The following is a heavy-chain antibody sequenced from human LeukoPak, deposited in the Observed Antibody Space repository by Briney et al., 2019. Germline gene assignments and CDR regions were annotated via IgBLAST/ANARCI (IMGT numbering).Heavy chain of an antibody. CDR3: ARTKPTPYYSGSGYHFDY. D-gene: IGHD3-10*01. Sequence: SQTLSLTCTVSGGSISSGGYYWSWIRQHPGKGLEWIGYIYYSGSTYYNPSLKSRVTMSVDTSKNQFSLKLSSVTAADTAVYYCARTKPTPYYSGSGYHFDYWGQVTLVTVSS. CDR2: IYYSGST. CDR1: GGSISSGGYY. V-gene: IGHV4-31*03. J-gene: IGHJ4*02.